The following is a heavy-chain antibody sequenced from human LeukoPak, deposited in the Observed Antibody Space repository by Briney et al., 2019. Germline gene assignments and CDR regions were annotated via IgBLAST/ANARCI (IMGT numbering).Heavy chain of an antibody. CDR2: ISGSGGST. J-gene: IGHJ4*02. V-gene: IGHV3-23*01. Sequence: GGSLRLSCAASGFTFSSYAMSWVRQAPGKGLEWVSAISGSGGSTYYADSVKGRFTISRDNSKNTLYLQMNSLRAEDTALYYCAKDEAYSSGYSWGQGTLVTVSS. D-gene: IGHD6-19*01. CDR3: AKDEAYSSGYS. CDR1: GFTFSSYA.